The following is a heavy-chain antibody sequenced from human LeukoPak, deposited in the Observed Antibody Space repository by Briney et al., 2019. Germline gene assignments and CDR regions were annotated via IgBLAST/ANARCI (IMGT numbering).Heavy chain of an antibody. D-gene: IGHD1-14*01. CDR2: ISGSGDTL. V-gene: IGHV3-48*03. CDR3: ARGLGPGPYFDY. J-gene: IGHJ4*02. CDR1: GFTFSSYE. Sequence: QPGGSLRLSCAASGFTFSSYEMNWVRQAPGKGLEWVSYISGSGDTLYYADSVKGRFTISRDNSKNSLYLQMNSLGAEDTAVYYCARGLGPGPYFDYWGQGTLVTVSS.